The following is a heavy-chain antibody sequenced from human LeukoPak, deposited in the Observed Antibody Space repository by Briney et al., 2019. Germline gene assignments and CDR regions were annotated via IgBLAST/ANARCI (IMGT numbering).Heavy chain of an antibody. CDR2: IYHSGTT. CDR3: ARQAAPGSELKFDP. CDR1: GYSISSGYY. Sequence: SETLSLTCIVSGYSISSGYYWGWIRQPPEKGLEWIGSIYHSGTTYYNPSLKSRVTISVDTSKNQFSLKMSSVTAADTAVYYCARQAAPGSELKFDPWGQGTLVTVSS. D-gene: IGHD6-13*01. V-gene: IGHV4-38-2*02. J-gene: IGHJ5*02.